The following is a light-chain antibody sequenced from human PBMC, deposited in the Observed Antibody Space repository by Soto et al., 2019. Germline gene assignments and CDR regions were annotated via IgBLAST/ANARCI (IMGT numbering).Light chain of an antibody. J-gene: IGLJ1*01. CDR2: DVS. CDR3: SSYTSSSDLDV. Sequence: QSVLTQPASVSGSPGRSITISCTGTRSDVGGYNYVSWYQQHPGKAPKLMIYDVSNRPSGVSNRFSGSKSGNTASLTISGLQAEDEADYYCSSYTSSSDLDVFGTGTRSPS. CDR1: RSDVGGYNY. V-gene: IGLV2-14*01.